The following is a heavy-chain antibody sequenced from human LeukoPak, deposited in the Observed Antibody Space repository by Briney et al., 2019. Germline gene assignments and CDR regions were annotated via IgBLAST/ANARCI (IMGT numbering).Heavy chain of an antibody. V-gene: IGHV4-59*01. J-gene: IGHJ4*02. D-gene: IGHD6-19*01. CDR1: GGSISSYY. CDR3: ARQSSGWGGKIDY. Sequence: SETLSLTCTVSGGSISSYYWSWIRQPPGKGLEWIGYIYYSRSSNYNPSLRSRVTISVDTSKNQFSLRLSSVTAADTAMYYCARQSSGWGGKIDYWGQGTLVTVSS. CDR2: IYYSRSS.